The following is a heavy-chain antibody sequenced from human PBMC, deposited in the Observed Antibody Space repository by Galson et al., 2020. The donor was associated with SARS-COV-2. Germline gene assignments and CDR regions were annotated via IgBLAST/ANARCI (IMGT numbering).Heavy chain of an antibody. CDR1: GGTFSSYA. CDR3: ASPYSGSHKSTYYFDY. J-gene: IGHJ4*02. V-gene: IGHV1-69*06. Sequence: SVKVSCKASGGTFSSYAISWVRQAPGQGLEWMGGITPIFGTANYAQKFQGRVTITADKSTSTAYMELSSLRSEDTAVYYCASPYSGSHKSTYYFDYWGQGTLVTVSS. CDR2: ITPIFGTA. D-gene: IGHD1-26*01.